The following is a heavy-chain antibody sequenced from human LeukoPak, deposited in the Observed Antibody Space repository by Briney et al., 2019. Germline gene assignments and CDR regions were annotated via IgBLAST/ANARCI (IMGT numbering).Heavy chain of an antibody. Sequence: GGSLRLSCAASGFTFSSYAMSWVRQAPGKGPEWVSGISGGAGIPYYADSVKGRFTISRDNSKSTLYLQMTRLRAEDTAVYYCAKRRTTVITVDYFDFWGQGNLVRVSS. V-gene: IGHV3-23*01. CDR2: ISGGAGIP. J-gene: IGHJ4*02. CDR1: GFTFSSYA. CDR3: AKRRTTVITVDYFDF. D-gene: IGHD4-17*01.